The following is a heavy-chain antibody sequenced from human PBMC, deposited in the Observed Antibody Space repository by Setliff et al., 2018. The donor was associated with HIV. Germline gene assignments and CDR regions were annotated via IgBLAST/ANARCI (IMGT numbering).Heavy chain of an antibody. J-gene: IGHJ4*02. Sequence: ASVKVSCKASGYTFSRYAMNWVRQAPGQGLEWMGWINTNTGNPTYAQAFTGRFVYMEVSSLRSQDPAVTAVYYCARDSGARWLQGHFDYWGQGTLVTVSS. CDR2: INTNTGNP. CDR1: GYTFSRYA. D-gene: IGHD1-26*01. CDR3: WLQGHFDY. V-gene: IGHV7-4-1*01.